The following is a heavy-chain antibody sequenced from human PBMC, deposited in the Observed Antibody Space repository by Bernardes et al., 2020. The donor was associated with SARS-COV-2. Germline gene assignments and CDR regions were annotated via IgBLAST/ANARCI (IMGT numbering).Heavy chain of an antibody. D-gene: IGHD3-22*01. Sequence: ASVKVSCKASEYTSTAYYIHWVRQAPGQGLEWMGWINPNSGGTNYAQKFQGWVTMTRDTSISTAYMELSGLKSDDTAVYYCATESYFDSSGYYYPNPFDCWGQGTLVTVSS. CDR3: ATESYFDSSGYYYPNPFDC. CDR2: INPNSGGT. CDR1: EYTSTAYY. J-gene: IGHJ4*02. V-gene: IGHV1-2*04.